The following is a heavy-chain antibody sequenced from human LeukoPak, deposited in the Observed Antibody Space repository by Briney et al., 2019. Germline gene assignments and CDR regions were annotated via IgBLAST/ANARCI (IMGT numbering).Heavy chain of an antibody. CDR1: GFTFSSYG. V-gene: IGHV3-30*02. J-gene: IGHJ4*02. D-gene: IGHD6-13*01. CDR3: AKEWVSSSWYLDY. CDR2: IRYDGSNK. Sequence: GGSLRLSCAASGFTFSSYGMHWVRQAPGKGLEWVAFIRYDGSNKYYADSVKGRFTISRDNSKNTLYLQMNSLRAEDTAVYYCAKEWVSSSWYLDYWGQGTLVTVSS.